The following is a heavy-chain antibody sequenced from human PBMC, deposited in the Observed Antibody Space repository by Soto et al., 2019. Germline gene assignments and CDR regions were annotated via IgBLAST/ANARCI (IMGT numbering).Heavy chain of an antibody. J-gene: IGHJ6*03. V-gene: IGHV4-34*01. CDR1: GGSFSGYY. CDR2: INHSGST. D-gene: IGHD3-3*01. CDR3: ARRQGYFDFWSGSPRSMDV. Sequence: SETLSLTCAVYGGSFSGYYWSWIRQPPGKGLEWIGEINHSGSTNYNPSLKSRVTISVDTSKNQFSLKLSSVTAADTAVYYCARRQGYFDFWSGSPRSMDVWGKGTMVTVSS.